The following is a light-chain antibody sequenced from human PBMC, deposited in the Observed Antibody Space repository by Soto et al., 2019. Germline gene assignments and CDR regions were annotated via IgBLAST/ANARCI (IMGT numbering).Light chain of an antibody. CDR1: SSDVGGYKY. CDR2: EVN. Sequence: QAASVSGSPGQSITISCTGTSSDVGGYKYVSWYQQHAGKAPKLVIFEVNNRPSGVSNRFSGSKSGNTASLTISGLQAEDEADYYCSSYTSKNTLVFGGGTQLTVL. CDR3: SSYTSKNTLV. J-gene: IGLJ2*01. V-gene: IGLV2-14*01.